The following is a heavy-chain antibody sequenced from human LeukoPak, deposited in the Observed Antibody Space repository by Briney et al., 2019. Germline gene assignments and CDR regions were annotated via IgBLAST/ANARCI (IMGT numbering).Heavy chain of an antibody. Sequence: PGGSLRLSCAASGFTFSSYWMNWVRQAPGKGLVWVSRIASDGSSTTYADSVKGRFSISRDNAKNTLYLQMNSLRAEDTAVYYCASPPRDSSGWYDYWGQGTLVTVSS. CDR1: GFTFSSYW. CDR3: ASPPRDSSGWYDY. J-gene: IGHJ4*02. CDR2: IASDGSST. V-gene: IGHV3-74*01. D-gene: IGHD6-19*01.